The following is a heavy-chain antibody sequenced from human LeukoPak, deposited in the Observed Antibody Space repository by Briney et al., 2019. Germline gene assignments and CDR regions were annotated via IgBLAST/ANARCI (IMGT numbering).Heavy chain of an antibody. CDR3: ARDRGGIAVD. J-gene: IGHJ4*02. V-gene: IGHV3-21*01. Sequence: GGSLRLSCAASGFTFSSYSMNWVRQAPGKGLEWVSSISGSSSYIYYADSVKGRFTISRDNAKNSLYLQMNSLRAEDTAVYYCARDRGGIAVDWGQGTLVTVSS. CDR1: GFTFSSYS. D-gene: IGHD6-19*01. CDR2: ISGSSSYI.